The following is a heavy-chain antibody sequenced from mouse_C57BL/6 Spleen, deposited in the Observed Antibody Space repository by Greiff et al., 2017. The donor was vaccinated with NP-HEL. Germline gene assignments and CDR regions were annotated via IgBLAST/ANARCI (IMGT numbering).Heavy chain of an antibody. D-gene: IGHD2-2*01. V-gene: IGHV1-66*01. J-gene: IGHJ4*01. Sequence: QVQLQQSGPELVKPGASVKISCKASGYSFTSYYIHWVKQRPGQGLEWIGWIYPGSGNTKYNEKFKGKATLTADTSSSTAYMQLSSLTSEDSAVYYCARWLREAMDYWGQGTSVTVSS. CDR2: IYPGSGNT. CDR3: ARWLREAMDY. CDR1: GYSFTSYY.